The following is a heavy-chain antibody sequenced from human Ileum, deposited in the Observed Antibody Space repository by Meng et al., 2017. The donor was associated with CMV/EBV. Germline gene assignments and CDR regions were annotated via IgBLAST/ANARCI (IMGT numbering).Heavy chain of an antibody. CDR3: ARKRDLGPDLSWLDP. Sequence: VPLQESGAGLLKPSETLSLTYAVYGSSFGGFYWTWIRQTPGKGLEWIGEVNHIGGTNYNPSLKSRVTISVDTSKKEFSLKLNSVTAADTAVYYCARKRDLGPDLSWLDPWGQGSLVTVSS. CDR2: VNHIGGT. CDR1: GSSFGGFY. V-gene: IGHV4-34*01. D-gene: IGHD5-24*01. J-gene: IGHJ5*02.